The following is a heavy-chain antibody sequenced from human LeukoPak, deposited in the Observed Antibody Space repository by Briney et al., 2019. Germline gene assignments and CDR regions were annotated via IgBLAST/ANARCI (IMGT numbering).Heavy chain of an antibody. CDR1: GFTFSDYI. CDR2: IRRGANSYTT. D-gene: IGHD3-16*01. V-gene: IGHV3-72*01. CDR3: SRDGGEGGNSAFDI. J-gene: IGHJ3*02. Sequence: GGSLRLSCAASGFTFSDYIMDRVRQAPGKGLEWVGRIRRGANSYTTDHAASVKGRFTISRDDSKNSLYLHMNSLKTEDTAVYHCSRDGGEGGNSAFDIWGQGTMVTVSS.